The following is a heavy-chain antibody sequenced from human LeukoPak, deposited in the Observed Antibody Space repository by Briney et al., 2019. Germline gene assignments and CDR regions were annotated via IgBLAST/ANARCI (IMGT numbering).Heavy chain of an antibody. D-gene: IGHD3-22*01. CDR2: ISYDGSNK. J-gene: IGHJ4*02. V-gene: IGHV3-30*18. CDR1: GFTFSSYG. Sequence: PGGSLRLSCAASGFTFSSYGMHWVRQAPGKGLEWVAVISYDGSNKYYADSVKGRFTISRDNSKNTLYLQMNSLRAEDTAVYYCAKDTLRYYDSSGYFGYWGQGTLVTVSS. CDR3: AKDTLRYYDSSGYFGY.